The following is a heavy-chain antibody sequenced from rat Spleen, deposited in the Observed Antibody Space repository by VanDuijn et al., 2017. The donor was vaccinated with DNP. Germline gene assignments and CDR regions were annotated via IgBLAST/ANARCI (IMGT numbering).Heavy chain of an antibody. Sequence: EVQLVESGGGLVQPGRSMKLSCVASGFTFSHYYMAWVRQAPTKGLEWVASISPGGDNTYYRDSVKGRFTISRDNAKSTLYLQMDSLRSEETATYYCASWAPIAPISTSNYWGQGVMVTVSS. V-gene: IGHV5S11*01. D-gene: IGHD1-2*01. J-gene: IGHJ2*01. CDR2: ISPGGDNT. CDR3: ASWAPIAPISTSNY. CDR1: GFTFSHYY.